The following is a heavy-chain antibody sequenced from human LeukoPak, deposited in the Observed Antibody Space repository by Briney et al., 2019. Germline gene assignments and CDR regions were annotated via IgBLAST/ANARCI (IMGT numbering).Heavy chain of an antibody. D-gene: IGHD1-7*01. CDR2: MSAYNGNT. CDR1: GYTFTSYG. J-gene: IGHJ6*03. CDR3: ARQSGTTDYYYYYMDV. Sequence: GASVKVSCNASGYTFTSYGISWVRQAPGQGLEWMGWMSAYNGNTNYAQKLQGRVTMTTDTSTSTAYMELSSLRSEDTAVYYCARQSGTTDYYYYYMDVWGKGTTVTVSS. V-gene: IGHV1-18*01.